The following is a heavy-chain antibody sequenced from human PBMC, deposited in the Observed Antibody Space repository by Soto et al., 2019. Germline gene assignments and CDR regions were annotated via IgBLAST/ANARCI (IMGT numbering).Heavy chain of an antibody. D-gene: IGHD6-13*01. J-gene: IGHJ6*02. Sequence: GGSLRLSCAASGFTFSSYGMHWVRQAPGKGLEWVAVIWYDGSNKYYADSVKGRFTISRDNSKNTLYLQMNSLRAEDTAVYYCARGKQLYGMDVWGHGTTVTVPS. CDR3: ARGKQLYGMDV. CDR2: IWYDGSNK. V-gene: IGHV3-33*01. CDR1: GFTFSSYG.